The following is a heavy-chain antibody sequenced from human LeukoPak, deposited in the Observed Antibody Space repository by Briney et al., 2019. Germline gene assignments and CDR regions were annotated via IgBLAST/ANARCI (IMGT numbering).Heavy chain of an antibody. CDR1: GFTFSSYA. D-gene: IGHD6-19*01. J-gene: IGHJ4*02. CDR2: ISGGGGGRK. CDR3: VKARGGSGWFFEY. Sequence: PGGSLRLSCAASGFTFSSYAMSWVRQAPGKGLEWVSDISGGGGGRKQFADSVKGRFTISRDNSNKMLYLQMNSLRPEDTAVYYCVKARGGSGWFFEYWGQGTLVTVSS. V-gene: IGHV3-23*01.